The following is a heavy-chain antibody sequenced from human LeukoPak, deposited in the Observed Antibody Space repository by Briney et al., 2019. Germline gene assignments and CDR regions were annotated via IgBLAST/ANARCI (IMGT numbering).Heavy chain of an antibody. V-gene: IGHV1-18*01. D-gene: IGHD2-8*01. CDR1: GYTFTSYG. Sequence: ASVKVSCKASGYTFTSYGISWVRQAPGQGLDWMGWISAYNGNTNYAQKLQGRVTMTTDTSTSTAYMELRSLRSDDTAVYYCARAKTISVLRYFDYWGQGTLVTVSS. CDR3: ARAKTISVLRYFDY. CDR2: ISAYNGNT. J-gene: IGHJ4*02.